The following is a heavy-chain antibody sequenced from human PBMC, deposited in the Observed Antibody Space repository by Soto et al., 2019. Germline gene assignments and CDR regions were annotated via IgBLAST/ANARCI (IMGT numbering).Heavy chain of an antibody. J-gene: IGHJ4*02. CDR3: TTVGSSSWYDY. Sequence: PGGSLRLSCAASGFTLSSYAMSWVRQAPGKGLEWVSAISGSGGSTYYADSVKGRFTISRDDSKNTLYLQMNSLKTEDTAVYYCTTVGSSSWYDYWGQGTLVTVSS. CDR2: ISGSGGST. D-gene: IGHD6-13*01. CDR1: GFTLSSYA. V-gene: IGHV3-23*01.